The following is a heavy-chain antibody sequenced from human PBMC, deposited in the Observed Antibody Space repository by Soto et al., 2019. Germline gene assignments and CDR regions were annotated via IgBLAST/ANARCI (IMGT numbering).Heavy chain of an antibody. CDR3: ARAPEGFRPLDY. D-gene: IGHD3-10*01. V-gene: IGHV3-30-3*01. Sequence: AGGSLRLSCAASGFTFSSYAMHWVRQAPGKGLEWVAVISYDGSNKYYADSVKGRFTISRDNSKNTLYLQMNSLRAEDTAVYYCARAPEGFRPLDYWGQGTLVTVS. CDR1: GFTFSSYA. J-gene: IGHJ4*02. CDR2: ISYDGSNK.